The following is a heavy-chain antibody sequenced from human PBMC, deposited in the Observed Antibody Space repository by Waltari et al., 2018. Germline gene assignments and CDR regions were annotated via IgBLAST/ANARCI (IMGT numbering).Heavy chain of an antibody. CDR3: ARTPGRTTDY. CDR2: IYSGGSST. CDR1: GSTFSSYA. J-gene: IGHJ4*02. Sequence: EVQLLESGGGLVQPGGSLRLSCAASGSTFSSYAMSWVRQAPGKGLEWVSVIYSGGSSTYYADSVKGRFTISRDNSKNTLYLQMNSLRAEDTAVYYCARTPGRTTDYWGQGTLVTVSS. D-gene: IGHD1-1*01. V-gene: IGHV3-23*03.